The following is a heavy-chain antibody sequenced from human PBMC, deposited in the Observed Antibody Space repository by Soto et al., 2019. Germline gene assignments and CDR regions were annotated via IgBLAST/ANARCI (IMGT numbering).Heavy chain of an antibody. CDR1: GGSFSGYY. Sequence: SETLSLTCAVYGGSFSGYYWGWIRQPPGKGLEWIGEINHSGSTNYNPSLKSRVTISVDTSKNQFSLKLSSVTAADTAVYYCARRGPTYYYGSGSYYNVHWFDPWGQGTLVTVSS. D-gene: IGHD3-10*01. J-gene: IGHJ5*02. CDR3: ARRGPTYYYGSGSYYNVHWFDP. CDR2: INHSGST. V-gene: IGHV4-34*01.